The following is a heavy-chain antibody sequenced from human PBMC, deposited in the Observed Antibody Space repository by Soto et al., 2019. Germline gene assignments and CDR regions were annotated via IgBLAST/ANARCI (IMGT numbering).Heavy chain of an antibody. Sequence: EVQLVESGGGLVQPGGSLRLTCVASGFPFSIYSMNWVRQAPGKGLEWSSYITSDTNTIKYADSVKGRFTISRDNAKNLVYLQMTSLRDEDTAVYFCARSVAGHFDYWGQGTVVTVSS. CDR1: GFPFSIYS. CDR3: ARSVAGHFDY. J-gene: IGHJ4*02. CDR2: ITSDTNTI. D-gene: IGHD6-19*01. V-gene: IGHV3-48*02.